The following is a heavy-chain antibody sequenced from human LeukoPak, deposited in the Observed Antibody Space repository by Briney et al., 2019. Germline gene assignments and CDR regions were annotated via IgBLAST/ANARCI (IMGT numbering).Heavy chain of an antibody. V-gene: IGHV3-23*01. D-gene: IGHD6-19*01. CDR2: ISGSGGST. CDR1: GFNFSDYY. J-gene: IGHJ4*02. CDR3: AKAGGWTNYFDY. Sequence: GGSLRLSCAASGFNFSDYYMSWIRQAPGKGLEGVSAISGSGGSTYYADSVKGRFTISRDNSKNTLYLQLNSLRAEDTAVYYCAKAGGWTNYFDYWGQGTLVTVSS.